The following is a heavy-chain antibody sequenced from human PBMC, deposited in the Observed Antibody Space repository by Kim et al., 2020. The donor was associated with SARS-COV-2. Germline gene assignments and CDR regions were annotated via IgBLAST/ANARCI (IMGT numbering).Heavy chain of an antibody. D-gene: IGHD3-22*01. CDR2: ISGSGGST. CDR1: GFTFSSYA. J-gene: IGHJ4*02. CDR3: AKVRRPYDSSGYYYFDY. V-gene: IGHV3-23*01. Sequence: GGSLRLSCAASGFTFSSYAMSWVRQAPGKGLEWVSAISGSGGSTYYADSVKGRFTISRDNSKNTLYLQMNSLRAEDTAVYYCAKVRRPYDSSGYYYFDYWGQGTLVTVSS.